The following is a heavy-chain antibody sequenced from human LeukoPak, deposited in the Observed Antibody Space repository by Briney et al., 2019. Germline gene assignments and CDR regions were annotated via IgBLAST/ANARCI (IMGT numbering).Heavy chain of an antibody. CDR3: ARVAPSGYYYMDV. D-gene: IGHD6-25*01. Sequence: SETLSLTCTVSGGSISSYYWSWIRQPAGKGLEWIGRIDNSGSTNYNPSLKSRVTISVDKSKNQFSLKVSSVTAADTAVYYCARVAPSGYYYMDVWGKGTTVTVFS. CDR1: GGSISSYY. CDR2: IDNSGST. J-gene: IGHJ6*03. V-gene: IGHV4-4*07.